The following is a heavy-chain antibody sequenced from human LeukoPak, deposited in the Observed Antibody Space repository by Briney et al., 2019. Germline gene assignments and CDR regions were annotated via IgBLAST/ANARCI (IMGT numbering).Heavy chain of an antibody. CDR2: INHSGST. CDR1: GGSFSSYY. V-gene: IGHV4-34*01. CDR3: ARAPHYYYGMDV. J-gene: IGHJ6*02. Sequence: SETLSLTCAVYGGSFSSYYWSWIRQPPGKGLEWIGEINHSGSTNYNPSLKSRVTISVDTSKNQFSLKLSSVTAADTAVYYCARAPHYYYGMDVWGQGTTVTVSS.